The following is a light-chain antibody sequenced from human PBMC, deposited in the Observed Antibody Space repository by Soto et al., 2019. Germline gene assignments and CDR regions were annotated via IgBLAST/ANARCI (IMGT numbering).Light chain of an antibody. Sequence: EVALTQSPGTLSLSPGARATLSCRASQTIANNYLTWYQQKPGQAPRVLIYDASTRATGIPARFSGSGSGTEFTLTINSLQSEDFAVYYCQQYNNWPRTFGQGTKVDIK. CDR3: QQYNNWPRT. CDR1: QTIANN. J-gene: IGKJ1*01. V-gene: IGKV3-15*01. CDR2: DAS.